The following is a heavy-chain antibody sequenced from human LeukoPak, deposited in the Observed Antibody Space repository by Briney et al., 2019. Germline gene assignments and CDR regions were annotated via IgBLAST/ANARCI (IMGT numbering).Heavy chain of an antibody. CDR1: GSTLSDLS. CDR3: VTDRARLFWYFAL. J-gene: IGHJ2*01. Sequence: GASVKVSCKVSGSTLSDLSIHWVRQAPGKGLEYVGGSDPEDGETFHAQNFQGRVTMTEDTSIDTAYMELSRLRSEDTAVYYCVTDRARLFWYFALWGRGTLVTVSS. CDR2: SDPEDGET. V-gene: IGHV1-24*01. D-gene: IGHD2-21*02.